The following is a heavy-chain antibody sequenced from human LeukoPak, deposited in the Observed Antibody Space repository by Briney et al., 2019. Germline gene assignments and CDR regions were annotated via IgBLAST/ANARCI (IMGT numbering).Heavy chain of an antibody. CDR1: GSTFDDYA. D-gene: IGHD3-3*01. CDR2: ISWNSGSI. Sequence: GGSLRLSCAASGSTFDDYAMHWVRQAPGKGLEWVSGISWNSGSIGYADSVKGRFTISRDNAKNSLYLQMSSLRAGDTALYYCASGRFEHWFDPWGQGTLVTVSS. V-gene: IGHV3-9*01. J-gene: IGHJ5*02. CDR3: ASGRFEHWFDP.